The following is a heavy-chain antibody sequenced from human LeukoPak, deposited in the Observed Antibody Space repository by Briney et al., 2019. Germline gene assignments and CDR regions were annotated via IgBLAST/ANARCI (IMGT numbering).Heavy chain of an antibody. CDR1: GFTFSRYG. D-gene: IGHD1-26*01. CDR2: IRYDGSNK. J-gene: IGHJ6*03. Sequence: GGSLRLSCAASGFTFSRYGMHWVRQAPGKGLEWVAFIRYDGSNKYYADSVKGRFTISRDNSKNTLYLQMNSLRAEDTAVYYCAKRGDEGATRDYYYYYMDVWGKGTTVTVSS. CDR3: AKRGDEGATRDYYYYYMDV. V-gene: IGHV3-30*02.